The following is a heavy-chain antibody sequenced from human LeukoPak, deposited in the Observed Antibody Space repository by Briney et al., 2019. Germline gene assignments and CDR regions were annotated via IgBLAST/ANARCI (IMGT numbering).Heavy chain of an antibody. CDR2: IYPGDSDT. J-gene: IGHJ4*02. CDR3: ARGGGEWFGELFTEYYFDY. V-gene: IGHV5-51*01. CDR1: GYSFTSYW. D-gene: IGHD3-10*01. Sequence: GESLKISCKGSGYSFTSYWIGWVRQMPGKGLEWMGIIYPGDSDTRYSPSFQGQVTISADKSISTAYLQWSSLKASDTAMYYCARGGGEWFGELFTEYYFDYWGQGTLVTVSS.